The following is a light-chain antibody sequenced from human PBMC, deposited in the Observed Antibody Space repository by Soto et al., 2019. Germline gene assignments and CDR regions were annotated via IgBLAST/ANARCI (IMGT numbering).Light chain of an antibody. J-gene: IGLJ1*01. CDR1: SSNIGSSN. CDR2: TNN. V-gene: IGLV1-44*01. CDR3: GSWDSSLSAYV. Sequence: QSVLTQPPSASGTPGQRVTISCSGSSSNIGSSNVNWYQQLPGTAPKLLIYTNNQRPSGVPDRFSGSKSGTSATLGITGFQTGDEADYYCGSWDSSLSAYVFGTGTKVTVL.